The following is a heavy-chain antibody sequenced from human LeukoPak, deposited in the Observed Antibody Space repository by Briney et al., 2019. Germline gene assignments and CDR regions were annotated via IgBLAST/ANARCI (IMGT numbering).Heavy chain of an antibody. CDR1: GFTFDDYA. CDR3: AKGLGKYYFDY. D-gene: IGHD5-12*01. Sequence: GRSLRLSCAASGFTFDDYAMHWVRQAPGKGLEWASGISWNSGSIGYADSVKGRFTISRDNAKNSLYLQMNSLRAEDTALYYCAKGLGKYYFDYWGQGTLVTVSS. J-gene: IGHJ4*02. V-gene: IGHV3-9*01. CDR2: ISWNSGSI.